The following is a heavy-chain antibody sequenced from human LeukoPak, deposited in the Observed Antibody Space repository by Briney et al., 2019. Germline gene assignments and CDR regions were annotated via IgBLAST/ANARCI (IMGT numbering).Heavy chain of an antibody. V-gene: IGHV1-69*06. CDR2: IIPIFGTA. J-gene: IGHJ4*02. CDR1: GGTFSSYA. D-gene: IGHD6-13*01. CDR3: ARGGRIIAAALGY. Sequence: SVKVSCKASGGTFSSYAISWVRQAPGQGLEWMGGIIPIFGTANYAQKFQGRVTITADKSTSTAYMELSSLRSEDTAVYYCARGGRIIAAALGYWGQGTLVTVSS.